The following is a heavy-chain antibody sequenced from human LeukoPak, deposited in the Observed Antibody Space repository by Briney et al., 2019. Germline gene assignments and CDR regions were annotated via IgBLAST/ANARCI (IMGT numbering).Heavy chain of an antibody. V-gene: IGHV3-74*01. CDR3: ARADLRVSWGFDP. CDR2: INSDGSST. Sequence: GGSLRLSCAASGFTFSSFWMHWVRQAPGKGLVWVSRINSDGSSTSYADSVKGRFTISRDNAKNTLYLQMSSLRAEDTAVYYCARADLRVSWGFDPWGQGTLVTVSS. J-gene: IGHJ5*02. D-gene: IGHD2-15*01. CDR1: GFTFSSFW.